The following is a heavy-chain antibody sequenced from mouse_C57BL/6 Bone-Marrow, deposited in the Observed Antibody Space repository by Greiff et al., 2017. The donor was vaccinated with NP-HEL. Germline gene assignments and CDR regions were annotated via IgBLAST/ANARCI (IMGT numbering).Heavy chain of an antibody. CDR3: ARGGTTVVDDYAMDY. J-gene: IGHJ4*01. V-gene: IGHV3-6*01. D-gene: IGHD1-1*01. CDR1: GYSITSGYY. Sequence: ESGPGLVKPSQSLSLTCSVTGYSITSGYYWNWIRQFPGNKLEWMGYISYDGSNNYNPSLKNRISITRDTSKNQFFLKLNSVTTEDTATYYCARGGTTVVDDYAMDYWGQGTSVTVSS. CDR2: ISYDGSN.